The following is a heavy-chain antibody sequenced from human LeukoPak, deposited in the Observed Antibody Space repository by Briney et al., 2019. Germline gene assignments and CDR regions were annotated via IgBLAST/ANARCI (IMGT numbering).Heavy chain of an antibody. D-gene: IGHD3-16*01. J-gene: IGHJ4*02. Sequence: GGSLRLSCAASGFTFSSYAMSWVRQAPGKGLERVSAISGSGGSTYYADSVKGRFTISRDNSKNTLYLQMNSLRAEDTAVYYCARGGPAARLITFGGVTDYWGQGTLVTVSS. V-gene: IGHV3-23*01. CDR1: GFTFSSYA. CDR2: ISGSGGST. CDR3: ARGGPAARLITFGGVTDY.